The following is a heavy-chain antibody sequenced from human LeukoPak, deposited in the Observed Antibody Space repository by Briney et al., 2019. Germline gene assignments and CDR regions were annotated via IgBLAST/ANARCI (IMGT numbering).Heavy chain of an antibody. J-gene: IGHJ5*02. CDR1: GYTFTNYY. V-gene: IGHV5-51*01. Sequence: GESLKISCKGSGYTFTNYYIGWVRQTPGKGLEWMGIIYPGDSNTRYSPSFQGQVTISADKSISTAYLQWSSLKASDTAIYYCARTYYYDSSAYFDWFDPWGQGTLVTVSS. CDR2: IYPGDSNT. D-gene: IGHD3-22*01. CDR3: ARTYYYDSSAYFDWFDP.